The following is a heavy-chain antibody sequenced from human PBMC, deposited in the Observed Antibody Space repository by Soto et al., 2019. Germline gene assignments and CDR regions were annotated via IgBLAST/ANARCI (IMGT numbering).Heavy chain of an antibody. J-gene: IGHJ6*02. D-gene: IGHD2-2*01. CDR3: ATLGYCSSTSCYYYYGMDV. V-gene: IGHV4-61*08. Sequence: SETLSLTCTVSGGSISSGGYYWSWIRQPPGKGLEWIGYIYYSGSTNYNPSLKSRVTISVDTSKNQFSLKLSSVTAADTAVYYCATLGYCSSTSCYYYYGMDVWGQGTTVTVSS. CDR2: IYYSGST. CDR1: GGSISSGGYY.